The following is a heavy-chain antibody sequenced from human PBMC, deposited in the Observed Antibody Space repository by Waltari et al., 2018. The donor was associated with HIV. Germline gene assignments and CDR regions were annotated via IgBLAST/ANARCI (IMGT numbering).Heavy chain of an antibody. CDR2: LYYSGKT. CDR3: ASGWVISNKYPPGIFDF. J-gene: IGHJ4*02. V-gene: IGHV4-39*01. Sequence: QLQLQEAGPGLVKPSETLSLTCTVSGGSINSTDYYWGCFRQPPGKGLQWIGSLYYSGKTCFNPSLEGRVTISVDTPKSQFSLKVDSVTVTDTAVYYCASGWVISNKYPPGIFDFWGQGALITVSS. D-gene: IGHD4-4*01. CDR1: GGSINSTDYY.